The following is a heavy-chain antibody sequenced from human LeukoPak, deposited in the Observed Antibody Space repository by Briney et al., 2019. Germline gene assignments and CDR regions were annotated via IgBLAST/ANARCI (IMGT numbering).Heavy chain of an antibody. V-gene: IGHV1-69*13. D-gene: IGHD6-19*01. CDR3: ARGLRQWLVEGAFDI. J-gene: IGHJ3*02. Sequence: GASVKVSCKASGGTFSSYAISWVRQAPGQGLEWMGGIIPIFGTANYAQKFQGRVTITADESTSTAYMELSSLRSEDTAVYYCARGLRQWLVEGAFDIWGQGTVVTVSS. CDR2: IIPIFGTA. CDR1: GGTFSSYA.